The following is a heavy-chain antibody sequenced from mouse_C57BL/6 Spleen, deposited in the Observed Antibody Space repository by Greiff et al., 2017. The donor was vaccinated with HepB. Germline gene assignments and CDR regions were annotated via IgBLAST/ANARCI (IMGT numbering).Heavy chain of an antibody. J-gene: IGHJ4*01. CDR2: IDPSDSYT. Sequence: QVQLQQPGAELVKPGASVKLSCKASGYTFTSYWMQWVKQRPGQGLEWIGEIDPSDSYTNYNQKFKGKATLTVDTSSSTAYMQLSSLTSEDSAVYYCARSHYGSRGYYAMDYWGQGTSVTVSS. CDR1: GYTFTSYW. V-gene: IGHV1-50*01. CDR3: ARSHYGSRGYYAMDY. D-gene: IGHD1-1*01.